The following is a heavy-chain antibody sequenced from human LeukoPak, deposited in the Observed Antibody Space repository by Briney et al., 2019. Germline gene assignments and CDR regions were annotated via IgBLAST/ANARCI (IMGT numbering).Heavy chain of an antibody. J-gene: IGHJ4*02. CDR1: GYILTTYN. V-gene: IGHV1-46*01. CDR2: ISPSDGGT. CDR3: AREFHGGYFDY. Sequence: ASVKVSCKASGYILTTYNIHWVRQAPGQGLEWMGMISPSDGGTNYAQRFQGRVTMTRDTSTTTVYMDLSSLGSEDTAVYYCAREFHGGYFDYWGQGALVTVSS.